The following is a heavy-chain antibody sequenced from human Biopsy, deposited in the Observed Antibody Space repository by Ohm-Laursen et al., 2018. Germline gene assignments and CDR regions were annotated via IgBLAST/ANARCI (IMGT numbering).Heavy chain of an antibody. V-gene: IGHV3-74*03. CDR2: INKDGSTL. CDR1: GFTFSSYW. D-gene: IGHD4-17*01. J-gene: IGHJ6*02. Sequence: SLRLSCTASGFTFSSYWMNWVRQVPGKGLVWVATINKDGSTLQYVDSVRGRFTISRDNAKNTLHLQMNSLRTEDTASYYCAKDLGLNYSDRFLFYYGMDVWGRGTTVTVSS. CDR3: AKDLGLNYSDRFLFYYGMDV.